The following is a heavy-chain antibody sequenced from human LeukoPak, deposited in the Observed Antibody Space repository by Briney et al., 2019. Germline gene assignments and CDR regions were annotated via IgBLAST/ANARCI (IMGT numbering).Heavy chain of an antibody. CDR2: ISSSSSYI. D-gene: IGHD2-21*02. J-gene: IGHJ4*02. V-gene: IGHV3-21*01. Sequence: PWGSLRLSCAASGFTFSSYSMNWVRQAPGKGLEWVSSISSSSSYIYYTDSVKGRFTLSRDNAKKSLYLQMNSLRAEDTAVYYCARGYDCADYWGQGTLVTVSS. CDR1: GFTFSSYS. CDR3: ARGYDCADY.